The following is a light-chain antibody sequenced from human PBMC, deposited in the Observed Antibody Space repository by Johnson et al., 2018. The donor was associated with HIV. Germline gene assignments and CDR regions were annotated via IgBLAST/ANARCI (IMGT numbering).Light chain of an antibody. CDR3: GTWDSSRSAVV. Sequence: QSVLTQPPSVSAAPGQKVTISCSGSSSNIGNNYVSWYQQLPGTAPKLLIYDNNKRPSGIPDRFPGSKSGTSATLGITGLQTVDEADYYCGTWDSSRSAVVFGTGTKVTVL. J-gene: IGLJ1*01. V-gene: IGLV1-51*01. CDR1: SSNIGNNY. CDR2: DNN.